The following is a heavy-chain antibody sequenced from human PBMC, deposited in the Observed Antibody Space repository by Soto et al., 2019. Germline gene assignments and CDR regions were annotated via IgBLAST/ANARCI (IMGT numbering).Heavy chain of an antibody. V-gene: IGHV4-4*02. CDR2: IYHSGST. D-gene: IGHD6-19*01. CDR3: ARAPYSSGWSRGGYYYYYGMDV. J-gene: IGHJ6*02. Sequence: QVQLQESGPGLVKPSGTLSLTCAVSGGSISSSNWWSWVRQPPGKGLEWIGEIYHSGSTNYNPSLKSRVTISVDKSKNQFSLKLSSVTAADTAVYYCARAPYSSGWSRGGYYYYYGMDVWGQGTTVTVSS. CDR1: GGSISSSNW.